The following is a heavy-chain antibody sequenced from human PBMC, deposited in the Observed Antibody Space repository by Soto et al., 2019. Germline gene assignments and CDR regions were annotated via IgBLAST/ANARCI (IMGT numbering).Heavy chain of an antibody. V-gene: IGHV3-48*02. Sequence: GGSLRLSCAASGFTFSSYSMNWVRQAPGKGLEWVSYISSSSSTIYYADSVKGRFTISRDNAKNSLYLQMNSLRDEDTAVYYCAVSGYSSSWSPRDPYYYYGMDVWGQGTTVTVSS. CDR3: AVSGYSSSWSPRDPYYYYGMDV. CDR1: GFTFSSYS. CDR2: ISSSSSTI. J-gene: IGHJ6*02. D-gene: IGHD6-13*01.